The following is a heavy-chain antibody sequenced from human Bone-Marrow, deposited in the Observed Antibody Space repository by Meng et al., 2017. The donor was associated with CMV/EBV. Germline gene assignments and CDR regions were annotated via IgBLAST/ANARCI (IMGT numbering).Heavy chain of an antibody. CDR2: INPNSGST. V-gene: IGHV1-2*02. Sequence: ASVKVSCKAAEYTFSGYYMHWVRQAPGQGLEWMGWINPNSGSTNYAQKFQDRVTMTRDTSIGIAYMELNRLRSDDTAVYYCARDRGSSYYSVYGMDVWGQGTTVTVSS. J-gene: IGHJ6*02. CDR3: ARDRGSSYYSVYGMDV. CDR1: EYTFSGYY. D-gene: IGHD2-15*01.